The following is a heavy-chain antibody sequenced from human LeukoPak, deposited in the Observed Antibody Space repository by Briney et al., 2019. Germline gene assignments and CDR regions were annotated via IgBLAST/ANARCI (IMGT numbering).Heavy chain of an antibody. Sequence: AGGSLRLSCAASGFTFSSYAMSWVRQAPGKGLEWVSAISGSGGSTYYADSVKGRFTISRDNSKNTLYLQMNSLRAEDTAVYYCAQVSTRGLRYFDWLLGYFDYWGQGTLVTVSS. D-gene: IGHD3-9*01. J-gene: IGHJ4*02. V-gene: IGHV3-23*01. CDR1: GFTFSSYA. CDR2: ISGSGGST. CDR3: AQVSTRGLRYFDWLLGYFDY.